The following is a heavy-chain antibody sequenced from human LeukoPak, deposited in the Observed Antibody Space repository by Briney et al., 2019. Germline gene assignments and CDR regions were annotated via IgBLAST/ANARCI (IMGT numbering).Heavy chain of an antibody. CDR1: GFPFSNYN. CDR2: ITSSGTYN. Sequence: SGGSLRLSYAASGFPFSNYNMNWVRQAPGKAMEWVSSITSSGTYNFYADSVRGRFTISRDNAKNSLYLQMDSLGPEDTAVYYCARDPYSGNYGNYYYYYMDIWGKGTTVPISS. V-gene: IGHV3-21*01. D-gene: IGHD1-26*01. CDR3: ARDPYSGNYGNYYYYYMDI. J-gene: IGHJ6*03.